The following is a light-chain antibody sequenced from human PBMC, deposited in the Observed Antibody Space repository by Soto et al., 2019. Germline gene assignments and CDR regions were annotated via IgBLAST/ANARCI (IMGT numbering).Light chain of an antibody. CDR1: SSSIGTHT. CDR2: SNN. CDR3: AAWDDSRNGVL. J-gene: IGLJ2*01. V-gene: IGLV1-44*01. Sequence: QSVLTQPPSASGTPGQRGPISCSGSSSSIGTHTVNWYQQLPETAPKLLIYSNNQRPSGVPDRFSGSKSGTSASLAISGLQSEDEADYYCAAWDDSRNGVLFGGGTKVTVL.